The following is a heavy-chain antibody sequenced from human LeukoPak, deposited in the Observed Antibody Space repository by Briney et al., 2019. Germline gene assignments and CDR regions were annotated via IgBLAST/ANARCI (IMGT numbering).Heavy chain of an antibody. CDR3: ARLREIPVFGVVTKSTSYFDY. V-gene: IGHV3-30*02. CDR1: GFTFSSYG. CDR2: IRYDGSDK. D-gene: IGHD3-3*01. J-gene: IGHJ4*02. Sequence: GGSLRLSCSASGFTFSSYGMHWVRQAPGKGLVWVAFIRYDGSDKYYAESVKGRFTISRDNSKNTLYLQMNSLRTEDTAVYYCARLREIPVFGVVTKSTSYFDYWGQGTLVTVSS.